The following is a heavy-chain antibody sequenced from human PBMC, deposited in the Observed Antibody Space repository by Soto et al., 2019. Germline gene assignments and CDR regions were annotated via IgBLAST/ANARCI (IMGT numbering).Heavy chain of an antibody. D-gene: IGHD1-1*01. J-gene: IGHJ5*02. CDR2: IDPHSGGT. CDR3: ASPVHVGLDP. CDR1: GYSFTDFDYY. V-gene: IGHV1-2*02. Sequence: QLQLVQSGAEVKKPGASVKVSCKSSGYSFTDFDYYIHWVRQAPGQGLEWVGWIDPHSGGTNYAQRFQGRVTLTRDTSITTAYMELSSLRSDDTAVYYCASPVHVGLDPWGQGTLVSVSS.